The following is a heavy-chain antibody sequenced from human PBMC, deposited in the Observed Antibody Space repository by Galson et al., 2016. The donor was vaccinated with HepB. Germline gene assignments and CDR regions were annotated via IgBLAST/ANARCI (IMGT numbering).Heavy chain of an antibody. J-gene: IGHJ6*04. CDR3: AKGVRTGYYYYGMDV. V-gene: IGHV3-9*01. D-gene: IGHD1-14*01. Sequence: SLRLSCAASGFSFDDYAMHWVRQAPGKGLEWVSGISWNSGSIGYAESVKGRFTISRDNARDSLYLQLNSLRAEDTGLYYCAKGVRTGYYYYGMDVWGKGTSIIVS. CDR1: GFSFDDYA. CDR2: ISWNSGSI.